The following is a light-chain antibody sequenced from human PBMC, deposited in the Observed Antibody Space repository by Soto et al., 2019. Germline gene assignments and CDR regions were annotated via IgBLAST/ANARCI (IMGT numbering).Light chain of an antibody. J-gene: IGKJ5*01. CDR3: QQYNSLSIT. CDR1: QGIRND. V-gene: IGKV1-17*01. CDR2: EAS. Sequence: DIQMTQSPSSVSASVGDRVTITCRASQGIRNDLGWYQQKPGKAPRFLIYEASSLQGGVPSRFSGSGSGTDFTLTISSLQPDDFATYYCQQYNSLSITFGQGTRLEI.